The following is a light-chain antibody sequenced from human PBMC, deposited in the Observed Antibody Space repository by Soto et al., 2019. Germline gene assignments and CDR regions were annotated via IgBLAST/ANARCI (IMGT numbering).Light chain of an antibody. J-gene: IGKJ5*01. CDR1: QSVSSSY. V-gene: IGKV3-20*01. CDR3: QQYGSSPFT. Sequence: EILLTQSPATLSLSPGERATLSCMASQSVSSSYLAWYQQKPGQAPRLLIYGASSRATGIPDRFSGSGSGTDFTLTISRLEPEDFAVYYCQQYGSSPFTFGQGTRLEIK. CDR2: GAS.